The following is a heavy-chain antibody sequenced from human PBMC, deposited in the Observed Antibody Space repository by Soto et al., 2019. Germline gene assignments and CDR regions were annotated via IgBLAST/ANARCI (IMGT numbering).Heavy chain of an antibody. V-gene: IGHV3-7*05. J-gene: IGHJ5*02. D-gene: IGHD2-21*02. Sequence: GGSLRLSCAASGFTFSNYHMSWVRQAPGKGLEWVATIKRDGSETYYVDSVKGRFTISRDNARNSLYLQMNSLRAEDTAVYYCARDHFVVVTATKYNWFDPWGQGTLVTVSS. CDR2: IKRDGSET. CDR3: ARDHFVVVTATKYNWFDP. CDR1: GFTFSNYH.